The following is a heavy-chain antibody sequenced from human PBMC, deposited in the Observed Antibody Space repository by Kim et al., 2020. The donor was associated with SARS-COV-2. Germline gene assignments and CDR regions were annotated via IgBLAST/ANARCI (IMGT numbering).Heavy chain of an antibody. CDR3: ASQGTTGEYYFDY. CDR2: ISSSSSYI. CDR1: GFTFSSYS. J-gene: IGHJ4*02. D-gene: IGHD4-17*01. Sequence: GGSLRLSCAASGFTFSSYSMNWVRQAPGKGLEWVSSISSSSSYIYYADSVKGRFTISRDNAKNSLYLQMNSLRAEDTAVYYCASQGTTGEYYFDYWGQGTLVTVSS. V-gene: IGHV3-21*01.